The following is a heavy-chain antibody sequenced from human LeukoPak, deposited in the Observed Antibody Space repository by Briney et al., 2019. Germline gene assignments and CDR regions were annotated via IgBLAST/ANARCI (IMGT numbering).Heavy chain of an antibody. J-gene: IGHJ4*02. D-gene: IGHD1-26*01. CDR1: GGSISSYY. Sequence: SETLSLTCTVSGGSISSYYWSWIRQPPGKGLEWIGNIYYSGSTNYNPSLKSRVTISVDTSKNQFSLKLSSVTAADTAVYYCARGHSGTYYDYWGQGTLVTVSS. CDR3: ARGHSGTYYDY. V-gene: IGHV4-59*12. CDR2: IYYSGST.